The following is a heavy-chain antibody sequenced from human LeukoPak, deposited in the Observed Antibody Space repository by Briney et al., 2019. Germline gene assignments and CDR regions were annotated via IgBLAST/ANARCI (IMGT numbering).Heavy chain of an antibody. D-gene: IGHD4-23*01. J-gene: IGHJ4*02. CDR1: GFTFSNYA. V-gene: IGHV3-15*01. Sequence: GGSLRLSCAASGFTFSNYAMSWVRQAPGKGLEWVGRIKSKTDGGTTDYAAPVKGRFTISRDDSKNTLYPQMNSLKTEDTAVYYCTTRPYGGTPFDYWGQGTLVTVSS. CDR3: TTRPYGGTPFDY. CDR2: IKSKTDGGTT.